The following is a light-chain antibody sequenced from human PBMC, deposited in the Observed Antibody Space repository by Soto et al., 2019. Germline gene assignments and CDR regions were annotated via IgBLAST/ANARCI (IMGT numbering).Light chain of an antibody. CDR2: DAS. CDR3: QQYHSLPLT. Sequence: DIQMTQSASSLSASVGDRVTITCQASQDIYKYLNWYQQKPGKAPKVLIYDASKLETGVPSRFSGSGSETEYTFTISSLQPEDIATYYCQQYHSLPLTFGGGTKVEIK. V-gene: IGKV1-33*01. J-gene: IGKJ4*01. CDR1: QDIYKY.